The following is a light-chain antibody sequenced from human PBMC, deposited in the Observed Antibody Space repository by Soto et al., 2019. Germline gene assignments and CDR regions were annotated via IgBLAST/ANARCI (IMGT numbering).Light chain of an antibody. CDR1: QGISSY. CDR2: TAS. Sequence: DIQLTQSPSFLSASVGDRVTITCRASQGISSYLAWYHQKPGKAPKLLIHTASTLRSGVPSRFSGSGSGTEFTLTISSLQPEDFATYYCQQRHSSPITFGQGTRLETK. CDR3: QQRHSSPIT. V-gene: IGKV1-9*01. J-gene: IGKJ5*01.